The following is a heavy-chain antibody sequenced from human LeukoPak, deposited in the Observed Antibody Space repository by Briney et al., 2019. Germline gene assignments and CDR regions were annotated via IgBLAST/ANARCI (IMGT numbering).Heavy chain of an antibody. J-gene: IGHJ6*02. CDR2: ISYDGSNK. CDR1: GFTFSSYA. CDR3: ARADLPVEDYYYYGMDV. V-gene: IGHV3-30-3*01. Sequence: PGGSLRLSCAASGFTFSSYAMHWVRQAPGKGLEWVAVISYDGSNKYYADSVKGRFTISRDNSKNTLYLQMNSLRAEDTAVYYCARADLPVEDYYYYGMDVWGQGTTVTVSS. D-gene: IGHD2-2*01.